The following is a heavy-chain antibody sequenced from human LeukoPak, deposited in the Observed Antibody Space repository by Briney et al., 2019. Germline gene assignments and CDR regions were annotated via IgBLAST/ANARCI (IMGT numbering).Heavy chain of an antibody. Sequence: ASVKVSCKASGYTFTGYYMHWVRQAPGRWLEWMGWINPNSGGTNYAQKFQGWVTMTRDTSISTAYMELSRLRSDDTAVYYCARDSGSYINWFDPWGQGTLVTVSS. V-gene: IGHV1-2*04. CDR1: GYTFTGYY. J-gene: IGHJ5*02. CDR3: ARDSGSYINWFDP. CDR2: INPNSGGT. D-gene: IGHD1-26*01.